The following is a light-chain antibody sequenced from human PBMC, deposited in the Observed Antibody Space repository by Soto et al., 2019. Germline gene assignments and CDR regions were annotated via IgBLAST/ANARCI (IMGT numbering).Light chain of an antibody. J-gene: IGKJ1*01. Sequence: EIVLTQSPGTLSLSPGERATLSCRASRSVSGNYLAWYQQMPGQAPRLLIYGASSRATGIPDRFSAGGSGTDFTLTISRLGPEDFAVYYCQQYGNSPRTFGQGTKVEIK. CDR3: QQYGNSPRT. V-gene: IGKV3-20*01. CDR2: GAS. CDR1: RSVSGNY.